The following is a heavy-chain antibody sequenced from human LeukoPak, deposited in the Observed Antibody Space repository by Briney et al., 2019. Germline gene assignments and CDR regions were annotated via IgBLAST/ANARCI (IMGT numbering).Heavy chain of an antibody. CDR3: ARPNYYDSSGYDY. D-gene: IGHD3-22*01. CDR2: VFYSGST. J-gene: IGHJ4*02. Sequence: SETLSLTCTVSGGSISRYYWSWIRQPPGKGLEWIGYVFYSGSTNYNPSLKSRVTISVDTSKNQFSLKLSSVTAADTAVYYCARPNYYDSSGYDYWGQGTLVTVSS. CDR1: GGSISRYY. V-gene: IGHV4-59*08.